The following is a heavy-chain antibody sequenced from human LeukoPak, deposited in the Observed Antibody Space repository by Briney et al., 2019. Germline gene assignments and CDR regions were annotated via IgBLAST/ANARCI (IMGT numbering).Heavy chain of an antibody. CDR3: ARGRYCSADICSGGDAFDI. Sequence: PSETLSLTCTVSGGSINNYYWSWIRQPAGKGLEWIGRIYTRGSTNYNPSLKSRVTMSVDTSKNQFSLKLSSVTAADTAVYYCARGRYCSADICSGGDAFDIWGQGTLVTVSS. CDR2: IYTRGST. CDR1: GGSINNYY. J-gene: IGHJ4*02. V-gene: IGHV4-4*07. D-gene: IGHD2-15*01.